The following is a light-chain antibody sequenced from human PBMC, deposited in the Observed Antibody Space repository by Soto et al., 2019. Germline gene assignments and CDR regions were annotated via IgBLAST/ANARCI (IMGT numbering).Light chain of an antibody. CDR3: QQYNSWPPIT. CDR1: QSVSSN. Sequence: EIVITQSPATLSVSPGERATLSCRASQSVSSNLAWFQQKPGQAPRLLISGASTRATGIPARFSGSGSGTEFTLTISSLQSEDFAVYYCQQYNSWPPITFGQGTRLEIK. J-gene: IGKJ5*01. V-gene: IGKV3-15*01. CDR2: GAS.